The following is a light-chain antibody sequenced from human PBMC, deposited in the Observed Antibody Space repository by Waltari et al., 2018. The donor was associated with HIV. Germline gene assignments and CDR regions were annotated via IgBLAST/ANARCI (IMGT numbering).Light chain of an antibody. Sequence: QPVLTQPPSVSGAPGQWATIPSPSSRSHLGATYDVHWYQQPPGTAPKLLTYANNNRPSGVPDRFAGSKSGTSASLAITGLQAEDEADYYCQSYDSTLRVVFGGGTKLTVL. CDR3: QSYDSTLRVV. CDR1: RSHLGATYD. J-gene: IGLJ2*01. V-gene: IGLV1-40*01. CDR2: ANN.